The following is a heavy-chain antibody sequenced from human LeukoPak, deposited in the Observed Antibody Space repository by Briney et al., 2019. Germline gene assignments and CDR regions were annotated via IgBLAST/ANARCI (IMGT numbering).Heavy chain of an antibody. CDR1: GGSFSGYY. Sequence: SETLSLTCAVYGGSFSGYYWSWIRQPPGKGLEWIGEINHSGSTNYNPSLKSRVTISVDTSKNQFSLKLSSVTAADTAVYYCARWRISGSCYFDYWGQGTLVTVSS. D-gene: IGHD1-26*01. V-gene: IGHV4-34*01. CDR3: ARWRISGSCYFDY. CDR2: INHSGST. J-gene: IGHJ4*02.